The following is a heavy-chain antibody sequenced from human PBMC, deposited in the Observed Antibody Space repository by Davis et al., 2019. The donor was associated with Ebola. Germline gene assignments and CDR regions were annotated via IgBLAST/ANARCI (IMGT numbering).Heavy chain of an antibody. CDR2: IYHSGST. Sequence: PGGSLRLSCAVSGGSISSSNWWSWVRQPPGKGLEWIGEIYHSGSTNYNPSLKSRVTISVDKSKNQFSLKLSSVTAADTVVYYCAEYLSEDPNNAFDIWGQGTMVTVSS. V-gene: IGHV4-4*02. J-gene: IGHJ3*02. CDR1: GGSISSSNW. D-gene: IGHD2-2*01. CDR3: AEYLSEDPNNAFDI.